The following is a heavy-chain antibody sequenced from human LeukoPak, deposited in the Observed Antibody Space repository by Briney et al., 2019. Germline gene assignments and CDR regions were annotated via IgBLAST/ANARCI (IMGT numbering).Heavy chain of an antibody. V-gene: IGHV3-30-3*01. Sequence: GRSLRLSCAASGFTFSSYAMHWVRQAPGKGLEWVAVISYDGSNKYYADSVKGRFTISRDNSKNTLYLQMNSLRAEDTAVYYCARASIAARLAPNFDYWGQGTLVTVSS. J-gene: IGHJ4*02. CDR3: ARASIAARLAPNFDY. CDR2: ISYDGSNK. D-gene: IGHD6-6*01. CDR1: GFTFSSYA.